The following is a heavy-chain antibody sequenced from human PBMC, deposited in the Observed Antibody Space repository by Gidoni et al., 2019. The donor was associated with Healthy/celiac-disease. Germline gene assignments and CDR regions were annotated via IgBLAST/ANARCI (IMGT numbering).Heavy chain of an antibody. V-gene: IGHV4-34*01. D-gene: IGHD6-19*01. Sequence: QVQLQPSAAGLLKPSETLSLTRPVYGGSFSGYYWSWIRQPPGKGLEWIGEINHSGSTNYNPSLKSRVTISVDTSKNQFSLKLSSVTAADTAVYYCARGRLQDYSSGWQFDYWGQGTLVTVSS. CDR3: ARGRLQDYSSGWQFDY. J-gene: IGHJ4*02. CDR2: INHSGST. CDR1: GGSFSGYY.